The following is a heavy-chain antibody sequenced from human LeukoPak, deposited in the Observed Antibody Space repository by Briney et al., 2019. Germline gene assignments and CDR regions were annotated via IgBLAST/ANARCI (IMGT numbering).Heavy chain of an antibody. Sequence: GASVKVSCKASGGTFSSYAISWVRQAPGQGLEWMGGIIPIFGTANYAQKFQGRVTITTDESTSTAYMELSSLRSEDTAVYYCARETPDYDFWSGYWDYWGQGTLVTVSS. D-gene: IGHD3-3*01. CDR3: ARETPDYDFWSGYWDY. CDR1: GGTFSSYA. J-gene: IGHJ4*02. V-gene: IGHV1-69*05. CDR2: IIPIFGTA.